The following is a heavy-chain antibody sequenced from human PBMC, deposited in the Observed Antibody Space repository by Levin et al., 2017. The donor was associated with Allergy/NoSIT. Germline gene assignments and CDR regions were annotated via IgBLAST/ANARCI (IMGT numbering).Heavy chain of an antibody. Sequence: GESLKISCAASGFTFSSYSMNWVRQAPGKGLEWVSSISSSSSYIYYADSVKGRFTISRDNAKNSLYLQMNSLRAEDTAVYYCARGLYSSSWPPSFDYWGQGTLVTVSS. D-gene: IGHD6-13*01. CDR2: ISSSSSYI. CDR1: GFTFSSYS. CDR3: ARGLYSSSWPPSFDY. J-gene: IGHJ4*02. V-gene: IGHV3-21*01.